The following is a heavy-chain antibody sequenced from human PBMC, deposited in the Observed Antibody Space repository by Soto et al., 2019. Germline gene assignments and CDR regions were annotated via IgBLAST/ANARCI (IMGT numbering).Heavy chain of an antibody. V-gene: IGHV4-59*08. CDR3: ARSVPTTPRYYYYGMDV. D-gene: IGHD5-12*01. Sequence: QVQLQESGPGLVKPSETLSLTCTVSGGAISSYYWNWIRQPPGKGLKWIGYIYYSERTNYNPSLKSRVTISVDTSKNQFSLKLSSVTAADTAVYYCARSVPTTPRYYYYGMDVWGQGTTVTVSS. CDR2: IYYSERT. CDR1: GGAISSYY. J-gene: IGHJ6*02.